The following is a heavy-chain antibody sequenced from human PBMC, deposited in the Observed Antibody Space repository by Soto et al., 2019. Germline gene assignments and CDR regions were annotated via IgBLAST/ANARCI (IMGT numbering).Heavy chain of an antibody. V-gene: IGHV1-8*02. Sequence: ASVKVSCKASGYTSTIYGIHWVRQAPGQWLEWMGWMNPNSGNTGYAQKFQGRVTMTRNTSISTAYMELSSLRSEDTAVYYCARFGIAAAGTLAFDIWGQGTMVTVSS. CDR2: MNPNSGNT. CDR1: GYTSTIYG. CDR3: ARFGIAAAGTLAFDI. J-gene: IGHJ3*02. D-gene: IGHD6-13*01.